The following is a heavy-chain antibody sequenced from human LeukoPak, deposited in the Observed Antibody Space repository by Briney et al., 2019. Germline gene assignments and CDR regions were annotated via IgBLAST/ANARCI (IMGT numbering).Heavy chain of an antibody. D-gene: IGHD2-21*02. CDR2: VYYGGST. CDR3: ARGNKLIYCGGDCYSSWFDP. V-gene: IGHV4-30-4*01. J-gene: IGHJ5*02. CDR1: GGSISSGDYY. Sequence: PSETLSLTCTVSGGSISSGDYYWSWIRQPPGKGLEWIGYVYYGGSTYYNPSLKSRVTISVDTSKNQFSLKLSSVTAADTAVYYCARGNKLIYCGGDCYSSWFDPWGQGTLVTVSS.